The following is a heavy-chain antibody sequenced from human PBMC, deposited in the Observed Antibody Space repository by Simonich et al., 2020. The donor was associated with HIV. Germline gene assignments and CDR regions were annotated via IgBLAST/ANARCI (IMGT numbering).Heavy chain of an antibody. D-gene: IGHD3-16*02. CDR1: GYTFPSYD. J-gene: IGHJ5*02. CDR3: ARALRWFDP. V-gene: IGHV1-8*03. CDR2: MNPNSGNT. Sequence: QVQLVQSGAEVKQPGASVKVSCKASGYTFPSYDIHWVRQATGQGLEWMGWMNPNSGNTDYAQKFQGRDTITRDTSINTAYMELSSLKSEDTAVYYCARALRWFDPWGQGTLVTVSS.